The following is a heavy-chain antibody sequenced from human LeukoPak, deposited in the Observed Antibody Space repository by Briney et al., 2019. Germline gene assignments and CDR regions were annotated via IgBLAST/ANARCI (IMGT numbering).Heavy chain of an antibody. CDR1: GYTFTGYY. D-gene: IGHD6-13*01. J-gene: IGHJ4*02. CDR2: INPNSGGT. CDR3: ARGQIGQQLLVYFDY. Sequence: ASVKVSCKASGYTFTGYYMHWVRQAPGQGLEWMGRINPNSGGTNYAQKFQGRVTMTRDTSISAAYMELSRLRSDDTAVYYCARGQIGQQLLVYFDYWGQGTLVTVSS. V-gene: IGHV1-2*06.